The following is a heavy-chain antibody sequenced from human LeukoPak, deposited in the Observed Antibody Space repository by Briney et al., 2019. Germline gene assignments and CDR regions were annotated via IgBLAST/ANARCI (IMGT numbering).Heavy chain of an antibody. J-gene: IGHJ4*02. CDR2: ISYDGSNI. Sequence: GGSLRLSCAASGFTFSTNAMHWVRQAPGKGLEWMALISYDGSNIFYAKSVKGRFTISRDNSKNTLYLQMNNVRPEDTAVYYCARDSSARYFFDYWGQGTLVTVSS. V-gene: IGHV3-30*04. D-gene: IGHD6-6*01. CDR3: ARDSSARYFFDY. CDR1: GFTFSTNA.